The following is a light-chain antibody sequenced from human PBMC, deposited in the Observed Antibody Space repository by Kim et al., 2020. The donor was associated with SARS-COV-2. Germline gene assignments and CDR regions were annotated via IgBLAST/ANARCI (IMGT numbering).Light chain of an antibody. CDR3: QSYDSSLSGSNV. CDR1: SSNIGAGYD. J-gene: IGLJ1*01. V-gene: IGLV1-40*01. CDR2: GNS. Sequence: QPVLTQPPSVSGAPGQRVTISCTGSSSNIGAGYDVHWYQQLPGTAPKLLIYGNSNRPSGVPDRFSGSKSGTSASPAITGLQDEDEADYYCQSYDSSLSGSNVFGTGTKVTVL.